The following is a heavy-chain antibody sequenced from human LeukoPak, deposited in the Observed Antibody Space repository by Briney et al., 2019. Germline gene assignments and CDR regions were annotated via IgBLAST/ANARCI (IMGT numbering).Heavy chain of an antibody. CDR1: GGSISSYY. Sequence: SETLSLTCTVSGGSISSYYWSWIRQPPGKGLELIGYIYYSGSTNYNPSLESRVTISVDTSKNQFSLKLSSVTAADTAVYYCARQGGGFWYFDLWGRGTLVTVSS. CDR3: ARQGGGFWYFDL. V-gene: IGHV4-59*08. D-gene: IGHD6-25*01. CDR2: IYYSGST. J-gene: IGHJ2*01.